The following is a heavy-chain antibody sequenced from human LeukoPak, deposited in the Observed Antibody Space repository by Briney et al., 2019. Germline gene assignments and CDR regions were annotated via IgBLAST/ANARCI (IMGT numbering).Heavy chain of an antibody. CDR2: ISSSSSYI. V-gene: IGHV3-21*01. Sequence: GGSLRLSCAASGFTFSSYSINWVRQAPGKGLEWVSSISSSSSYIYYADSVKGRFTISRDNAKNSLYLQMNSLRAEDPAVYYCARDSVGDYELDPWVQGSLVTVSS. CDR1: GFTFSSYS. D-gene: IGHD4-17*01. J-gene: IGHJ5*02. CDR3: ARDSVGDYELDP.